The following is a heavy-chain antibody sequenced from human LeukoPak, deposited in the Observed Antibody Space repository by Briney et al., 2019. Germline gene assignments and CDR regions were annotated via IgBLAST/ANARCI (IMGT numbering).Heavy chain of an antibody. Sequence: SETLSLTCTVSGGSISSSSYYWGWIRQPPGKGLEWIGSIYYSGNTYYSPSLKSRITISVDTSKNQFSLKLSSVTAADTAVYYCARTPTGYSSSWYVVNWFDPWGQGTLVTVSS. V-gene: IGHV4-39*01. CDR3: ARTPTGYSSSWYVVNWFDP. D-gene: IGHD6-13*01. CDR2: IYYSGNT. J-gene: IGHJ5*02. CDR1: GGSISSSSYY.